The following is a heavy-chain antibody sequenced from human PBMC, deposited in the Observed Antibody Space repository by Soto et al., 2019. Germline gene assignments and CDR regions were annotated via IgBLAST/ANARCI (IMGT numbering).Heavy chain of an antibody. CDR1: GFTFSSYG. CDR3: SRDASDWFFN. CDR2: IWYDGSNK. J-gene: IGHJ4*02. V-gene: IGHV3-33*01. Sequence: GGSLRLSCAASGFTFSSYGMHWVRQAPGKGLEWVAVIWYDGSNKYYADSVKGRFTISRDNSKNTVYLQMNSLRAEDTAVYYCSRDASDWFFNWGRGTLVTLSS. D-gene: IGHD3-9*01.